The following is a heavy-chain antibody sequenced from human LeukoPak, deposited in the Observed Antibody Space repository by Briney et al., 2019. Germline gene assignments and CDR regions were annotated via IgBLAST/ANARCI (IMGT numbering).Heavy chain of an antibody. D-gene: IGHD6-19*01. V-gene: IGHV1-69*05. CDR2: IIPIFGTA. CDR1: GGTFSSYA. J-gene: IGHJ4*02. Sequence: SVKVSCKASGGTFSSYAISWVRQAPGQGLEWMGRIIPIFGTANYAQKFHGRVTIATDQSTSKAYMELSSLRSEDTAVYYCAREVAGEAGDWGQGTLVTVSS. CDR3: AREVAGEAGD.